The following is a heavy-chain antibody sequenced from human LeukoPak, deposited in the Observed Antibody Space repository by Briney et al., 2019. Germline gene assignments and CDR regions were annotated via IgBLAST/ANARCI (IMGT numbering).Heavy chain of an antibody. CDR2: IYPPDSDT. CDR3: ARTSGGYSVGAFDI. J-gene: IGHJ3*02. D-gene: IGHD4-23*01. Sequence: GESLKISCKGSGYSFTSYWIGWVRQMPGKGLEWMGIIYPPDSDTRYGPSFQGQVTISADKSISTAYLQWSSLKASDTALYHCARTSGGYSVGAFDIWGQGTMVTVSS. CDR1: GYSFTSYW. V-gene: IGHV5-51*01.